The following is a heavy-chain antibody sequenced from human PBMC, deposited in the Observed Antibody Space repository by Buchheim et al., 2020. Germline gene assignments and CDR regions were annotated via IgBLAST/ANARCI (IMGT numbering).Heavy chain of an antibody. CDR2: IHASGTT. CDR3: AREVYGASYALDS. J-gene: IGHJ4*02. D-gene: IGHD1-26*01. V-gene: IGHV4-4*02. Sequence: VQLQESGPGLVKPSGTPSLSCEVSDGAISSNKWWSWVRRPPGQGLEWIGEIHASGTTNYNPSLTSRVRISIDKSKNQLSLELRSVSAADTGLYLCAREVYGASYALDSWGQGTL. CDR1: DGAISSNKW.